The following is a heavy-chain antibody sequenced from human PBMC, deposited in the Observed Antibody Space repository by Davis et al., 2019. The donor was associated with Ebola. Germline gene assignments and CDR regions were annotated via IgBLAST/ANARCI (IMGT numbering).Heavy chain of an antibody. D-gene: IGHD3-3*01. Sequence: GESLKISCAASGFSFYSYWMTWVRQAPGKGLEWVANINHDGSEKYYLDSVKGRFTISRDNAKNSVDLQMHSLRAEDTAVYYCARERLSGFWSDYPDYWGQGTLVTVSS. J-gene: IGHJ4*02. CDR3: ARERLSGFWSDYPDY. CDR2: INHDGSEK. CDR1: GFSFYSYW. V-gene: IGHV3-7*01.